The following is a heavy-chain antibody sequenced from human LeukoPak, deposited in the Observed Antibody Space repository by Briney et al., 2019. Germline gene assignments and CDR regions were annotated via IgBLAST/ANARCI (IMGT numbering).Heavy chain of an antibody. CDR2: IYYSGST. Sequence: PSETLSLTCTVSGGSISSYYWSWIRQPPGKGLEWIGYIYYSGSTNYNPSLKSRVTISVDTSKNQFSLKLSSVTAADTAVYYCAGYLDDILTGPYGMDVWGQGTTVTVSS. CDR1: GGSISSYY. CDR3: AGYLDDILTGPYGMDV. J-gene: IGHJ6*02. V-gene: IGHV4-59*01. D-gene: IGHD3-9*01.